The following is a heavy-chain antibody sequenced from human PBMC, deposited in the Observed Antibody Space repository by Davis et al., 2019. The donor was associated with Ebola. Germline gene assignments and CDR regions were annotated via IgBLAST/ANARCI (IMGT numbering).Heavy chain of an antibody. V-gene: IGHV1-8*02. CDR3: ARGFWWFGELPCHGMDV. CDR1: GYTFTNYG. CDR2: MNPNSGNT. D-gene: IGHD3-10*01. J-gene: IGHJ6*04. Sequence: AASVKVSCKASGYTFTNYGITWVRQAPGQGLEWMGWMNPNSGNTGYAQKFQGRVTMTRNTSISTAYMELSSLRSEDTAVYYCARGFWWFGELPCHGMDVWGKGTTVTVSS.